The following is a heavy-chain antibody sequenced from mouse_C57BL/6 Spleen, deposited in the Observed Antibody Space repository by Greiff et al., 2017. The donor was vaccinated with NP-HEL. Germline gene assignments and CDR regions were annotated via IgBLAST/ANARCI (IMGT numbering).Heavy chain of an antibody. D-gene: IGHD2-3*01. CDR3: VREGWLLRY. CDR1: GFTFSDYG. V-gene: IGHV5-17*01. J-gene: IGHJ2*01. CDR2: ISSGSSTF. Sequence: EVKLMESGGGLVKPGGSLKLSCAASGFTFSDYGMHWVRQAPEKGLDWVAYISSGSSTFYYADTVKGRFTISRDNAKNTLFLQMTSLRSEDTAMFYCVREGWLLRYWGQGTTLTVSS.